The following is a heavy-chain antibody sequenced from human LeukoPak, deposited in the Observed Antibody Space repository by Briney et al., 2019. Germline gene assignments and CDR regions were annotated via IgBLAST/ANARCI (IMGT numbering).Heavy chain of an antibody. J-gene: IGHJ3*02. CDR1: GFTFDDYA. D-gene: IGHD3-22*01. CDR3: AKISGYSGTDAFDI. V-gene: IGHV3-9*01. CDR2: ISWNSGSI. Sequence: GGSLRLSCAASGFTFDDYAMHWVRQAPGKGLEWVSGISWNSGSIGYADSVKGRFTISRDNAENSLYLQMNSLRAEDTALYYCAKISGYSGTDAFDIWGQGTMVTVSS.